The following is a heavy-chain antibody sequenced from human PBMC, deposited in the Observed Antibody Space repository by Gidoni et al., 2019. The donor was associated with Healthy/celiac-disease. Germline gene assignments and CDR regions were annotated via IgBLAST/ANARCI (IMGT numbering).Heavy chain of an antibody. J-gene: IGHJ2*01. V-gene: IGHV2-26*01. D-gene: IGHD2-15*01. CDR3: ARNVVPKPQYFDL. CDR1: GFALSNARMG. Sequence: QVTLKEPGPVLVKPTETLTLTCTVPGFALSNARMGVSWIRQPPGKALEWLAHIFSNDEKSYSTSLKSRLTISKDTSKSQVVLTMTNMDPVDTATYYCARNVVPKPQYFDLWGRGTLVTVSS. CDR2: IFSNDEK.